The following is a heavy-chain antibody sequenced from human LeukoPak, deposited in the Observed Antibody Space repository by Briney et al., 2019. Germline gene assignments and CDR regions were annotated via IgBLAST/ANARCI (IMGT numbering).Heavy chain of an antibody. CDR3: ARVFELGMNAVDL. J-gene: IGHJ3*01. D-gene: IGHD7-27*01. CDR2: IYHTGIT. CDR1: GASITSRNW. V-gene: IGHV4-4*02. Sequence: LVNPSGTMSLTCAISGASITSRNWWSWVRQPPGKGLEWIGEIYHTGITKYSPSLKSRVTISVDKSKNQFSLNVTSVTAADTAIYYCARVFELGMNAVDLWGQGTMVTVSS.